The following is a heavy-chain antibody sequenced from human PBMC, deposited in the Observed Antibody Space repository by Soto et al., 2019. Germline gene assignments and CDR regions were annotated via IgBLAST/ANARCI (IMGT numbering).Heavy chain of an antibody. D-gene: IGHD1-26*01. CDR2: IYHSGST. V-gene: IGHV4-30-2*02. Sequence: SETLSLTCAFSGCSIGSGGYSLSWIRQPPGKGLEWIGYIYHSGSTYYNPSLKSRVTISVDRSKNQFSLKLSSVTAADTAVYYCASVGVTSDYWGQGTLVTVSS. J-gene: IGHJ4*02. CDR3: ASVGVTSDY. CDR1: GCSIGSGGYS.